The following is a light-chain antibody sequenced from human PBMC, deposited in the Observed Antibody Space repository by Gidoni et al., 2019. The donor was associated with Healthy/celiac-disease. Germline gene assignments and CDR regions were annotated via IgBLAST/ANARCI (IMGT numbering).Light chain of an antibody. J-gene: IGKJ1*01. CDR3: QQRYSTPWT. Sequence: IQMNQTPSPLSASVGARVTITCRASQSISSYLNWYQQKPGKAPKLLIYAASSSPSGVPSRFSGSGSGTDFTLTISSLQPEDFATYYCQQRYSTPWTFGQGTQLEIK. CDR1: QSISSY. CDR2: AAS. V-gene: IGKV1-39*01.